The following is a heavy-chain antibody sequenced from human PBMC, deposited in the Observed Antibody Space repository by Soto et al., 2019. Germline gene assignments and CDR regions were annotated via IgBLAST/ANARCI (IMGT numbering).Heavy chain of an antibody. CDR2: IYYSGST. J-gene: IGHJ5*02. CDR3: ARHQSHSSSYVDP. Sequence: SETLSLTCTVSGGSISSSSYYWGWIRHPPGKGLEWIGSIYYSGSTYYNPSLKSRVTISVDTSKNQFSLKLSSVTAADTAVYYCARHQSHSSSYVDPWGQGTPVTVSS. V-gene: IGHV4-39*01. CDR1: GGSISSSSYY. D-gene: IGHD6-13*01.